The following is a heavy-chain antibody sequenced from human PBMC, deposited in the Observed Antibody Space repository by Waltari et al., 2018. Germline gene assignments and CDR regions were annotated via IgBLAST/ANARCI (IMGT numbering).Heavy chain of an antibody. V-gene: IGHV1-8*03. CDR2: MNPNSGNT. J-gene: IGHJ5*02. Sequence: QVQLVQSGAEVKKPGASVKVSCKASGYTFTSHDINWVRQATGPGLEWMGWMNPNSGNTGYAQKFQGRVTITRNTSISTAYMELSSLRSEDTAVYYCARGRDCSGGSCYPFGHWFDPWGQGTLVTVSS. CDR1: GYTFTSHD. D-gene: IGHD2-15*01. CDR3: ARGRDCSGGSCYPFGHWFDP.